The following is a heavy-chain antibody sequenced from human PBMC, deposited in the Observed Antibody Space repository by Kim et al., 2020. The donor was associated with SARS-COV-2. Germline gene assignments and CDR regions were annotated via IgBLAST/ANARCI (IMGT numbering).Heavy chain of an antibody. CDR3: ARVAGKWWLPPRSDYGMDV. CDR2: ISSSSSYI. Sequence: GGSLRLSCAASGFTFSSYSMNWVRQAPGKGLEWVSSISSSSSYIYYADSVKGRFTISRDNAKNSLYLQMNSLRAEDTAVYYCARVAGKWWLPPRSDYGMDVWGQGTTVTVSS. CDR1: GFTFSSYS. J-gene: IGHJ6*02. V-gene: IGHV3-21*04. D-gene: IGHD2-15*01.